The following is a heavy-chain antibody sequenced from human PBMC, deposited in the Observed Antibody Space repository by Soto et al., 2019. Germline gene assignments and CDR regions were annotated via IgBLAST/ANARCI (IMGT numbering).Heavy chain of an antibody. CDR1: GYTFTEFD. CDR2: MNTNTGNT. J-gene: IGHJ4*02. Sequence: QVLLVQSGADGKKPGASVKVSCKTSGYTFTEFDINWVRQAPGQGLEWMGWMNTNTGNTGYAQKFQGRVTMTRDTSISTAYLELRRLRSEDTDVYYCARVVRFFGGHAGYWGQGTLVTVSS. D-gene: IGHD3-3*01. V-gene: IGHV1-8*01. CDR3: ARVVRFFGGHAGY.